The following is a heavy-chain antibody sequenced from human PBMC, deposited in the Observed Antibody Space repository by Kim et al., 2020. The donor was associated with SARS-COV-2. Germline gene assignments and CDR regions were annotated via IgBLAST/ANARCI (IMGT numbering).Heavy chain of an antibody. Sequence: SVKVSCKASGCTFSSYAISWVRQAPGQGLEWMGRIIPILGIANYAQKFQGRVTITADKSTSTAYMELSSLRSEDTAVYYCARVGLEMATIRDYYMDVWGKGTTVTVSS. CDR1: GCTFSSYA. J-gene: IGHJ6*03. V-gene: IGHV1-69*04. CDR2: IIPILGIA. D-gene: IGHD5-12*01. CDR3: ARVGLEMATIRDYYMDV.